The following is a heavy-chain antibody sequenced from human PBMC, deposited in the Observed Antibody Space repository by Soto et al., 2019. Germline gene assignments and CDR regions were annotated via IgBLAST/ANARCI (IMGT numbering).Heavy chain of an antibody. D-gene: IGHD1-26*01. CDR1: GYSISSSNW. Sequence: QVQLQESGPGLVKPSDTLSLTCAVSGYSISSSNWWGWIRQPPGKGLEWIGYIYYSGTTYYNPSLKSXXTXPXXTPKNQFHLKLTSVTAVDTAVYYCARREIQGPIDYWGQGTLVTVSS. CDR2: IYYSGTT. V-gene: IGHV4-28*01. J-gene: IGHJ4*02. CDR3: ARREIQGPIDY.